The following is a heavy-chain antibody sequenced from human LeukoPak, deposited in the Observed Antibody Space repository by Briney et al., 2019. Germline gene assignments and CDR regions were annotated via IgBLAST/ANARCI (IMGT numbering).Heavy chain of an antibody. CDR2: ITSSGSTM. D-gene: IGHD6-13*01. J-gene: IGHJ4*02. Sequence: GGSLRLSCAASGFTFSSYEMYWVRQAPGKGLEGVSYITSSGSTMYYADSVKGRFTISRDNAKNSLYLQMSSLRAEDTAVYYCATLRPRQQLVVDHWGQGTLVTVSS. CDR3: ATLRPRQQLVVDH. CDR1: GFTFSSYE. V-gene: IGHV3-48*03.